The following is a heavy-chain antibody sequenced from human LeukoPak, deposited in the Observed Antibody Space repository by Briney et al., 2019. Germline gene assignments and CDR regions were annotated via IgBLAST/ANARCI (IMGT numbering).Heavy chain of an antibody. V-gene: IGHV3-21*01. CDR3: AREGTAREDDAFDI. Sequence: GGSLRLSCAASGFTVSNNYMNWVRQAPGKGLEWVSSITSRSSYIYYADSVKGRFTISRGNAKNSLYLQMNSLRAEDTAVYYCAREGTAREDDAFDIWGQGTMVTVSS. CDR1: GFTVSNNY. CDR2: ITSRSSYI. D-gene: IGHD2-21*02. J-gene: IGHJ3*02.